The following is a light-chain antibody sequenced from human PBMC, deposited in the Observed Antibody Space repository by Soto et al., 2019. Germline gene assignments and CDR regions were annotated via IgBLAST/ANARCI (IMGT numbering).Light chain of an antibody. CDR1: QSVTSN. CDR3: QQYNNWIT. Sequence: LTQSPGTLSLSPGERATLSCRASQSVTSNYLAWHQHKPGQAPRLLIFGASNRATGVPARFSGSWSGTEFTLTISSLQSEDFAVYYCQQYNNWITFGQGTRLEIK. V-gene: IGKV3-15*01. CDR2: GAS. J-gene: IGKJ5*01.